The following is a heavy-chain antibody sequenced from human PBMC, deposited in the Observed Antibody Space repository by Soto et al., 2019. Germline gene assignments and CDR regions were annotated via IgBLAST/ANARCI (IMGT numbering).Heavy chain of an antibody. CDR3: ARAAMGGSSWPFDY. Sequence: PSETLSLTYTVSSGSMSPYYWSWIRQPPGKGLEWLGNVYYSGSTSYNASLKSRVTISVDESKNQFSLKLSSVTAADTAVYYCARAAMGGSSWPFDYWGQGTRVTVSS. CDR2: VYYSGST. D-gene: IGHD6-13*01. V-gene: IGHV4-59*12. J-gene: IGHJ4*02. CDR1: SGSMSPYY.